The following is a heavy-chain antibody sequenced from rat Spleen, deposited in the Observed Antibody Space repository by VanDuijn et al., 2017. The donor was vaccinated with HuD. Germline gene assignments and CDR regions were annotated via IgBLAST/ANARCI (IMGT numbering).Heavy chain of an antibody. CDR2: ISYDGGST. V-gene: IGHV5-19*01. CDR3: TTGIPGNKAFDY. CDR1: GFTFSNYG. Sequence: EVQLVESGGGLVQPGRSLKLSCEASGFTFSNYGMHWIRQAPTKGLEWVAYISYDGGSTYYRDSVKGRFTISRDNAKSTLYLQMDSLRSEDTATYYCTTGIPGNKAFDYWGQGVMVTVSS. J-gene: IGHJ2*01. D-gene: IGHD1-4*01.